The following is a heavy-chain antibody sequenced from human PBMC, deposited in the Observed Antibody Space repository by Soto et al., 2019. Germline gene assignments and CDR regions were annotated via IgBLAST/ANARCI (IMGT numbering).Heavy chain of an antibody. CDR1: GFTFSYG. V-gene: IGHV3-30*18. CDR2: ISYDSSNK. CDR3: AKLVIGYCSGNTCDDY. D-gene: IGHD2-15*01. J-gene: IGHJ4*02. Sequence: VQQLESGGGLIQPGGSLRLSCAASGFTFSYGIHWLRQAPGKGLEWVAYISYDSSNKFYGDSVKGRFTISRDNSKNTQFLQLNSLRAEDTAVYYCAKLVIGYCSGNTCDDYWCQGTLVAVSS.